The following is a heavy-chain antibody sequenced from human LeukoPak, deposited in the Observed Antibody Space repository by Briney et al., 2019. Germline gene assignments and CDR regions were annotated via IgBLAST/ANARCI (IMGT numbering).Heavy chain of an antibody. CDR3: ARITAGTGAFDI. V-gene: IGHV4-59*01. CDR1: GGSISSYY. CDR2: IYYSGST. D-gene: IGHD6-19*01. J-gene: IGHJ3*02. Sequence: SETLSLTCTVSGGSISSYYWSWIRQPPGKGLEWIGYIYYSGSTNYNPSLKSRVTISVDTSKNQFSLKLSSATAADTAVYYCARITAGTGAFDIWGQGTMVTVSS.